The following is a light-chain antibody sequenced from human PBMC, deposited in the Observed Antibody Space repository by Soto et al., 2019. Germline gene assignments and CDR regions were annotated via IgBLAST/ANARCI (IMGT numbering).Light chain of an antibody. CDR2: AAS. V-gene: IGKV1-9*01. J-gene: IGKJ4*01. Sequence: DIQLTQSPSFLSASVGDRVTITCRASQGISSYLAWYQQKPGKAPKLLIYAASTLQSGVPSRFSGSGSGTEFTLTISSVQPEDFATYYCQQLNSYPFTFGGGTKVEIK. CDR1: QGISSY. CDR3: QQLNSYPFT.